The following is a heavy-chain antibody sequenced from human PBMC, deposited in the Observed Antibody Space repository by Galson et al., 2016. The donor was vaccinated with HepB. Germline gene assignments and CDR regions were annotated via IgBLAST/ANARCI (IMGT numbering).Heavy chain of an antibody. Sequence: SETLSLTCTVSGASISSNYWSWIRQPAGEGLEWVGRIYTTGNTDYNPSLKSRLTMSLDTSKNQFSLKLRSVSAADTAVYFCARPSCGPAGCSGGWYFDHWGQGMMVTVSS. CDR1: GASISSNY. CDR2: IYTTGNT. V-gene: IGHV4-4*07. J-gene: IGHJ4*02. D-gene: IGHD2-15*01. CDR3: ARPSCGPAGCSGGWYFDH.